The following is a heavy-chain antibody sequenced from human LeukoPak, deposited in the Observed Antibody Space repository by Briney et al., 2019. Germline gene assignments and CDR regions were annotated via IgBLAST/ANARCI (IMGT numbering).Heavy chain of an antibody. CDR3: ARPQLSYYDSLMDV. CDR2: IIPIIGIT. D-gene: IGHD3-3*01. CDR1: GGTFSNYA. Sequence: SVKVSCKASGGTFSNYAISWVRQAPGQGPEWMGRIIPIIGITNYAQKFQGRVMITADRSTNTAYMELSSLRSEDTAVYYCARPQLSYYDSLMDVWGQGTTVIVSS. J-gene: IGHJ6*02. V-gene: IGHV1-69*04.